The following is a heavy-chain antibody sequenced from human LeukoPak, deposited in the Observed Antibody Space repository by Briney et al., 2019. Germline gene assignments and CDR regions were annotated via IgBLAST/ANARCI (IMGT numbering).Heavy chain of an antibody. V-gene: IGHV4-34*01. J-gene: IGHJ3*02. CDR2: INHSGST. CDR1: GGSFSGYY. CDR3: ARGRGSSWYLIPPRTDAFDI. Sequence: SETLSLTCAVYGGSFSGYYWSWIRQPPGKGLEWIGEINHSGSTNYNPSLKSRVTISVDTSKNQFSLKLSSVTAADTAVYYCARGRGSSWYLIPPRTDAFDIWGQGTMVTVSS. D-gene: IGHD6-13*01.